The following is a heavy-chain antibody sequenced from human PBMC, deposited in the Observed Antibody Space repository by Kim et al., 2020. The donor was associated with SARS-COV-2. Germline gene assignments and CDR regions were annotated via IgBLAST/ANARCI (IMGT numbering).Heavy chain of an antibody. CDR1: GYTFTSYA. CDR3: ARNEDY. Sequence: ASMKVSCKASGYTFTSYAFHWVRRAPGQGLEWMGWIDADNGNTKYSQKFQGRVTITRDTSASTAYMELSSLRSEDTAVYYCARNEDYWGQGTLVTVSS. V-gene: IGHV1-3*01. CDR2: IDADNGNT. J-gene: IGHJ4*02.